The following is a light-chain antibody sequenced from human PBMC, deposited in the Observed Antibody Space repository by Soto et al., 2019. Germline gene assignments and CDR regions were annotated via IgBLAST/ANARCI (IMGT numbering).Light chain of an antibody. CDR2: EDD. Sequence: NFMLTQPHSGSESPGKTVTISCTRSSGSIANNYVQWYQQRPGSAPTAVIHEDDQRPSGVPDRFSGSIDRSSNSASLTISGLKTEDEADYYCQSYDSTNQGVFGGGTQLTVL. J-gene: IGLJ2*01. V-gene: IGLV6-57*03. CDR1: SGSIANNY. CDR3: QSYDSTNQGV.